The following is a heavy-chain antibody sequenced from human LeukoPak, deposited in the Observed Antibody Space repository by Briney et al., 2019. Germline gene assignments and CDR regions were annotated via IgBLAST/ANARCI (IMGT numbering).Heavy chain of an antibody. V-gene: IGHV4-30-4*01. Sequence: SETLSLTCTVSGGSITSGDYYWSWVRQPPGKGLEWIGYIYYSGSAYYSPSLKSRLTISVDTSKNQFSLKLSSVTAADTAVYYCGRAGADSSGYYTIDYWGQGTLVTVSS. CDR1: GGSITSGDYY. CDR3: GRAGADSSGYYTIDY. D-gene: IGHD3-22*01. CDR2: IYYSGSA. J-gene: IGHJ4*02.